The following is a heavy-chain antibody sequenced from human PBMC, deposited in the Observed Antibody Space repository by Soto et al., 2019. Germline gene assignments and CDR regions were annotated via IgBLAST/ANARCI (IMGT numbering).Heavy chain of an antibody. CDR2: INHSGST. CDR3: ANVNYCSGGSCYSYYFDS. Sequence: QVQLQQWGAGLLKPSETLSLTCAVYGGSFSGYYWSWIRQPPGKGLEWIGEINHSGSTNYNLSLKSRVTISVDTSKIQFSLKLDSVTAADTAVYYCANVNYCSGGSCYSYYFDSWGQGTLVTVSS. J-gene: IGHJ4*02. V-gene: IGHV4-34*01. CDR1: GGSFSGYY. D-gene: IGHD2-15*01.